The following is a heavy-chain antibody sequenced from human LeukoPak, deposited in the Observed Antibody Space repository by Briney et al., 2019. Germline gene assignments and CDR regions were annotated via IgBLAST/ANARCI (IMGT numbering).Heavy chain of an antibody. V-gene: IGHV1-69*13. J-gene: IGHJ4*02. Sequence: SVKVSCKASGGTFSSYAISWVRQAPGQGLEWMGGIIPIFGTANYAQKFQGRVTITADESTSTAYVELSSLRSEDTAVYYCARESGSGSYSFDYWGQGTLVTVSS. D-gene: IGHD1-26*01. CDR3: ARESGSGSYSFDY. CDR1: GGTFSSYA. CDR2: IIPIFGTA.